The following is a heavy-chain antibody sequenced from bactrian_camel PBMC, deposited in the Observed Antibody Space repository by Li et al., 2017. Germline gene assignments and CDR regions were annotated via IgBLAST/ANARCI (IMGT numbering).Heavy chain of an antibody. D-gene: IGHD3*01. V-gene: IGHV3S67*01. CDR1: GYSVSNNC. J-gene: IGHJ4*01. Sequence: DVQLVESGGGSVQAGGSLRLSCVASGYSVSNNCMAWVRQAPGKEREGVVGISREGGLMYADSVKGRFTISQENVRSTLYLQMNSLRPEDTAMYYRAIDVCPLWVGHAVPVYTYEGQGTQVTVS. CDR2: ISREGGL.